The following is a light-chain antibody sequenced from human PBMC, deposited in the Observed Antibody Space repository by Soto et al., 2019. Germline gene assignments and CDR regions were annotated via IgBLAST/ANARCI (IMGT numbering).Light chain of an antibody. CDR3: KQYKEGPPFT. J-gene: IGKJ5*01. Sequence: EIVRKSSAATVSVYPWETAPLSCLPSQYVSNKVAWYQQKPGQAPSLLILGASTRATGVPARFSGSGSGTEFTLSISSLQSEDFAVYCCKQYKEGPPFTLGQGTRLDIK. CDR1: QYVSNK. CDR2: GAS. V-gene: IGKV3-15*01.